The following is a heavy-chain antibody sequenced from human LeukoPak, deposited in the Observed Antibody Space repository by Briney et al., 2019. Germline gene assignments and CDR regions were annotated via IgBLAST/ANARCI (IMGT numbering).Heavy chain of an antibody. J-gene: IGHJ4*02. CDR2: IYSGGSA. CDR3: ARAGPIDY. CDR1: GFTVSSNY. V-gene: IGHV3-53*01. Sequence: GGSLRLSCAASGFTVSSNYMSWVRQAPGKGLEWVAVIYSGGSASYAESVKGRFTISRDNSKNTVYLQMNSVRVEDTAVYYCARAGPIDYWGQGTLVTVSS.